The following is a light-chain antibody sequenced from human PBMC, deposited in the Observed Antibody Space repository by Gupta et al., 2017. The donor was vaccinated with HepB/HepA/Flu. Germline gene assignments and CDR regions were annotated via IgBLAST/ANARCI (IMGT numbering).Light chain of an antibody. CDR3: QQYAFWPET. V-gene: IGKV3-15*01. J-gene: IGKJ1*01. CDR2: GAS. Sequence: ELVMTQSPATLSVSPGERATLSCRASQSVSSNLAWYQQKPGQAPRLLIYGASTRATDVPARLSGSGCGTEFALSISSLLYEDSAVYYCQQYAFWPETFGQGTKVEIK. CDR1: QSVSSN.